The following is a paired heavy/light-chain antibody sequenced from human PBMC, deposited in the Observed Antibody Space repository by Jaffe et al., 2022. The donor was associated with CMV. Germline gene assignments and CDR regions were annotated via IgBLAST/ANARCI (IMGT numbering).Heavy chain of an antibody. J-gene: IGHJ4*02. D-gene: IGHD6-19*01. CDR2: IYYSGST. CDR3: ARHRSSGWSPYYFDY. CDR1: GGSIGSSSYY. V-gene: IGHV4-39*01. Sequence: QLQLQESGPGLVKPSETLSLTCTVSGGSIGSSSYYWGWIRQPPGKGLECIGNIYYSGSTYYNPSLKSRVTISVDTSKNQFSLKLSSVTAADTAVYYCARHRSSGWSPYYFDYWGQGTLVTVSS.
Light chain of an antibody. V-gene: IGKV3-15*01. CDR1: QSVSSN. CDR2: GAS. Sequence: EIVMTQSPATLSVSPGERATLSCRASQSVSSNLAWYQQKPGQAPRLLIYGASTRATGIPARFSGSGSGTEFTLTITSLHSEDFAVYYCQQYNIWPPWTFGQGTKVEIK. CDR3: QQYNIWPPWT. J-gene: IGKJ1*01.